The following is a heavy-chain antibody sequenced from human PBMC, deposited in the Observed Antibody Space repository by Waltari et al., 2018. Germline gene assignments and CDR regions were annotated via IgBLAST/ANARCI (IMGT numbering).Heavy chain of an antibody. Sequence: QVQLVESGGGLVKPGGSLSLSCAASGLTFSDYYMSWIRQAPGKGLEWVSYISSSGSTIYYADSVKGRFTISRDNAKNSLYLQMNSLRAEDTAVYYCARPLAAADHDAFDIWGQGTMVTVSS. CDR3: ARPLAAADHDAFDI. D-gene: IGHD6-13*01. CDR2: ISSSGSTI. CDR1: GLTFSDYY. V-gene: IGHV3-11*04. J-gene: IGHJ3*02.